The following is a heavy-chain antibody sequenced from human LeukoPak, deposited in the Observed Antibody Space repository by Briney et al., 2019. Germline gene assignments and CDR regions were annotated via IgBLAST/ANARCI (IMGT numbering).Heavy chain of an antibody. J-gene: IGHJ4*02. CDR3: ARQTGAGLFILP. Sequence: SETLSLTCTVSGGSISSSSYYWGWIRQPPGKGLEWIGSIYYSGSTYYNPSLKSRVTISVDTSKNQFSLILTSVTAADTAVHYCARQTGAGLFILPGGQGTLVTVSS. CDR1: GGSISSSSYY. D-gene: IGHD3-3*01. CDR2: IYYSGST. V-gene: IGHV4-39*01.